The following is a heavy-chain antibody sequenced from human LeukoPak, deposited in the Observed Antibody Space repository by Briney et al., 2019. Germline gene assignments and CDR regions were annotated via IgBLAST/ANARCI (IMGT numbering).Heavy chain of an antibody. Sequence: PSETLSLTCAVYGGSFSGYYWSWIRQPPGKGLERIGEINHSGSTNYNPSLKSRVTISVDTSKNQFSLKLSSVTAADTAVYYCARDSYLDAFDIWGQGTMVTVSS. D-gene: IGHD5-18*01. CDR2: INHSGST. CDR1: GGSFSGYY. V-gene: IGHV4-34*01. J-gene: IGHJ3*02. CDR3: ARDSYLDAFDI.